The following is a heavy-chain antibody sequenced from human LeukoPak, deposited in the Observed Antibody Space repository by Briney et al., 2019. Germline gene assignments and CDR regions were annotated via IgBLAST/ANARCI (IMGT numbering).Heavy chain of an antibody. V-gene: IGHV5-51*01. CDR2: IYIGDSDT. J-gene: IGHJ4*02. Sequence: GESLKISCKGSGYSFPSYWIGWVRQMPGKSLEWMGIIYIGDSDTRYSPSFQGQVTISADRSISTAYLQWSSLKASDTAMYYCARHRSPKGSFDYWGQGTLVTVSS. CDR3: ARHRSPKGSFDY. CDR1: GYSFPSYW.